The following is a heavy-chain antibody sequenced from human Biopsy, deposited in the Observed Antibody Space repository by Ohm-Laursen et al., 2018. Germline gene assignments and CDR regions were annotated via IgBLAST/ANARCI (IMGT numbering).Heavy chain of an antibody. V-gene: IGHV3-64*01. Sequence: GSLRLSCAASGFTFSIYAIHWVRQVPGQGLEHVAAINSNGGTTYYVNSVKGRFTISRDNSKNTVSLQMGSLRSEDMAVYYCARGNSENNYYFAMDVWGQGTTVTVSS. CDR3: ARGNSENNYYFAMDV. CDR2: INSNGGTT. J-gene: IGHJ6*02. CDR1: GFTFSIYA. D-gene: IGHD1-26*01.